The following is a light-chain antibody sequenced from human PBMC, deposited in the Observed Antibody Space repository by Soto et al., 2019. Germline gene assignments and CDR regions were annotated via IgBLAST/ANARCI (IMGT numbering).Light chain of an antibody. J-gene: IGLJ1*01. CDR1: SSDIGGYDY. Sequence: QSALTQPASVSGSPGQSITISCTGTSSDIGGYDYVSWCQQRPGKAPKLMIYEVRYRPSGVSHRFSGSKSGNTASLTISGLQAEDEAVYYCCSYTRTSNHYFFGSGTKLTVL. CDR2: EVR. V-gene: IGLV2-14*01. CDR3: CSYTRTSNHYF.